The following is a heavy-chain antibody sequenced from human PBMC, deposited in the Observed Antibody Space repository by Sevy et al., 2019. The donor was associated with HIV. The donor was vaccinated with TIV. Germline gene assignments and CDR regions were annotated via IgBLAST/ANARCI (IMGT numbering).Heavy chain of an antibody. D-gene: IGHD3-10*01. CDR2: ITPTSDTT. CDR1: GHTSTEYF. Sequence: ASVKVSCKASGHTSTEYFVHWVRQAPGQRPQWMGVITPTSDTTSYSQTFQGRLIMTSDTSTTTVHMELTSLRSEDTAIYYCATHPSFGWGTFSFLQDWGQGTLVTVSS. J-gene: IGHJ1*01. V-gene: IGHV1-46*01. CDR3: ATHPSFGWGTFSFLQD.